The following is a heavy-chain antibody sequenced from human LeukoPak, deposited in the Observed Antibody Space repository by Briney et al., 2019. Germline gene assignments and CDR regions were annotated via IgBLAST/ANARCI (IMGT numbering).Heavy chain of an antibody. D-gene: IGHD1-26*01. CDR1: GGTFSSYT. CDR2: IIPILGIA. Sequence: ASVKVSCKASGGTFSSYTISWVRQAPGQGLEWMGRIIPILGIANYAQKFQGRVTIAADKSTSTAYMELSSLRSEDTAVYYCAREESKKWEYDYWGQGTLVTVSS. V-gene: IGHV1-69*04. J-gene: IGHJ4*02. CDR3: AREESKKWEYDY.